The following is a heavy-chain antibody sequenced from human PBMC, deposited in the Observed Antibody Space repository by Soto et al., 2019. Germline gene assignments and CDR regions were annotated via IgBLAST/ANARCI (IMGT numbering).Heavy chain of an antibody. Sequence: EVQLVESGGGLVQPGGSLRLSCAASGFTFSDHYMDWVRQAPGKGLEWVGRIRNRPNSYTTQYAASVKGRFAVLRDDSENLVYLHMNDLKTEDTAVYYCVRDSGRGFYFDYWGQGAQVTVSS. CDR2: IRNRPNSYTT. D-gene: IGHD3-10*01. CDR1: GFTFSDHY. CDR3: VRDSGRGFYFDY. J-gene: IGHJ4*02. V-gene: IGHV3-72*01.